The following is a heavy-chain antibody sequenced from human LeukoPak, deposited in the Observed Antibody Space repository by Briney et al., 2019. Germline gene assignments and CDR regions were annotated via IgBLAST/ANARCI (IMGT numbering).Heavy chain of an antibody. D-gene: IGHD2-15*01. CDR2: ISAYNGNT. J-gene: IGHJ4*02. CDR1: GYTFTSYG. V-gene: IGHV1-18*01. CDR3: ARAFCSGGSCYSIDY. Sequence: ASVKVSCKASGYTFTSYGISWVRQAPGQGLEWIGWISAYNGNTNYAQKFQGRVTITTDESTSTAYMELSSLRSEDTAVYYCARAFCSGGSCYSIDYWGQGTLVTVSS.